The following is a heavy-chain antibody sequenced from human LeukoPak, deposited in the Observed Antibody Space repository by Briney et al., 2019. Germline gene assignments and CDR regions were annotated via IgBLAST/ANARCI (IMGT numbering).Heavy chain of an antibody. V-gene: IGHV4-31*03. CDR3: ARADSGYGGYFDY. CDR1: GGSISSGGYY. CDR2: IYYSGDT. Sequence: SETLSLTCTVSGGSISSGGYYWRWIRQHPGKGLEWIGYIYYSGDTYYNPSLKSRVSISVDTSKNQFSLKVTSATAADTAVYYCARADSGYGGYFDYWGQGTLVTVSS. J-gene: IGHJ4*02. D-gene: IGHD5-12*01.